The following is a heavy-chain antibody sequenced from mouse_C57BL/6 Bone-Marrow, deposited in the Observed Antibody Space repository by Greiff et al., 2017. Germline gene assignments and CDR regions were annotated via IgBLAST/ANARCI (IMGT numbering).Heavy chain of an antibody. CDR3: ASLPIYSAHKAFAY. J-gene: IGHJ3*01. CDR1: GYTFTSYW. Sequence: QVQLQQPGAELVMPGASVKLSCKASGYTFTSYWMPWVKQRPGQGLEWIGMIHPTSGSTHYNEKFKSKAPLTVANSSRTAYLQLSSLTSAASAVSYCASLPIYSAHKAFAYWGQGTLVTVSA. CDR2: IHPTSGST. D-gene: IGHD2-1*01. V-gene: IGHV1-64*01.